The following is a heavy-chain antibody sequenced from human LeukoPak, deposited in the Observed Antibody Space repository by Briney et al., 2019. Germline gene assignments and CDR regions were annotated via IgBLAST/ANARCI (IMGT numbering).Heavy chain of an antibody. V-gene: IGHV3-74*01. CDR1: GFIFSDHW. CDR2: INNDGSST. D-gene: IGHD6-6*01. CDR3: ARSSYSSSSSV. Sequence: GGSLRLSCAASGFIFSDHWMHWVRQAPGKGLVWLSRINNDGSSTIYADSVKDRFTFSRDNAENTLFLEMSSLRVEDTAVYYCARSSYSSSSSVWGQGTMVTVSS. J-gene: IGHJ3*01.